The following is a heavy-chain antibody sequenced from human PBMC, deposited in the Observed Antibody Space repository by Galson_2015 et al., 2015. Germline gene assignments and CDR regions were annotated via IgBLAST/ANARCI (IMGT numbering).Heavy chain of an antibody. D-gene: IGHD5-18*01. CDR3: TTDRPDTAMDPFDY. CDR2: IKSKTDGGTT. V-gene: IGHV3-15*01. CDR1: GFTFSNAW. J-gene: IGHJ4*02. Sequence: SLRLSCAASGFTFSNAWMSWVRQAPGKGLEWVGRIKSKTDGGTTDYAAPVKGRFTISRDDSKNTLYLQMNSLKTEDTAVYYCTTDRPDTAMDPFDYWGQGTLVTVSS.